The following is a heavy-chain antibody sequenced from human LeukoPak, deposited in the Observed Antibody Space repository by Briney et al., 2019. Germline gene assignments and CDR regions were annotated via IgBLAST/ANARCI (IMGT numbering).Heavy chain of an antibody. Sequence: GPVKDSCKAAGYTFTGYYMHWVRQAPGQGLEWMGWINPNGGGTNYAQKFQGRVTMTRDTSISTAYMELSRLRSDDTAVYYCARAATVATWFDYWGQGTLVTVSS. V-gene: IGHV1-2*02. J-gene: IGHJ4*02. CDR1: GYTFTGYY. CDR2: INPNGGGT. CDR3: ARAATVATWFDY. D-gene: IGHD4-17*01.